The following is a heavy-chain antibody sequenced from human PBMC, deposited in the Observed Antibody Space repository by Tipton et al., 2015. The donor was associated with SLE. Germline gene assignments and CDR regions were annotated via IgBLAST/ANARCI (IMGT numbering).Heavy chain of an antibody. CDR2: IYYSGST. J-gene: IGHJ6*03. CDR3: ARGGAGITMVRGATYYYYYMDV. V-gene: IGHV4-30-4*08. CDR1: GGSISSSSYY. D-gene: IGHD3-10*01. Sequence: TLSLTCTVSGGSISSSSYYWGWIRQPPGKGLEWIGYIYYSGSTYYNPSLKSRVTISVDTSKNQFSLKLSSVTAADTAVYYCARGGAGITMVRGATYYYYYMDVWGKGTTVTVSS.